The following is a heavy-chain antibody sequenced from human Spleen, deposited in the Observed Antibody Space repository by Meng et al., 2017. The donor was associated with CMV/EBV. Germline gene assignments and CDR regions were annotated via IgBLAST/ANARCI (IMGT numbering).Heavy chain of an antibody. V-gene: IGHV3-21*01. Sequence: GGSLRLSCTASGFTFDDYAMSWVRQAPGKGLEWVSSISSSSSYIYYADSVTGRFTISRDNAKNSLYLQMNSLRAADTAVYYCAREGELAYCGGDCYSLGMDVWCQGTTVTVSS. D-gene: IGHD2-21*01. CDR1: GFTFDDYA. J-gene: IGHJ6*02. CDR3: AREGELAYCGGDCYSLGMDV. CDR2: ISSSSSYI.